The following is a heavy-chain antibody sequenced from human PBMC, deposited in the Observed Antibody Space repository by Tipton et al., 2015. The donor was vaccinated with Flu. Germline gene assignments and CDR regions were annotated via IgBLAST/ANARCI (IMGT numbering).Heavy chain of an antibody. CDR1: GGSISSYY. V-gene: IGHV4-59*01. CDR2: ISYSGST. CDR3: ARLAPDGWVLRTYSFDF. Sequence: TLSLTCTVSGGSISSYYWSWIRQSPGKGLEWIGYISYSGSTNYNPSLKSRVTISVDTSKNQFSLKLNSVTAADTAVYYCARLAPDGWVLRTYSFDFWGQGILVAVSS. D-gene: IGHD2-8*01. J-gene: IGHJ4*02.